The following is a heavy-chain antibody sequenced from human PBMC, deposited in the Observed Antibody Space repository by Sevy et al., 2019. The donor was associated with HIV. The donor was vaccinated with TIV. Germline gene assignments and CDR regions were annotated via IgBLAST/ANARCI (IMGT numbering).Heavy chain of an antibody. CDR1: GFTFSTYG. Sequence: GGSLRLSCLVSGFTFSTYGMHWVRQAPGKGLEWVAVISYDGRTKYYGDSVKGRFTISRDNSKNTLYLQMNSLRAEDTALYYCAKGVVVTLPAYCGGDCYRDYYYFYAMDVWGQGTTVTVSS. D-gene: IGHD2-21*02. CDR2: ISYDGRTK. J-gene: IGHJ6*02. CDR3: AKGVVVTLPAYCGGDCYRDYYYFYAMDV. V-gene: IGHV3-30*18.